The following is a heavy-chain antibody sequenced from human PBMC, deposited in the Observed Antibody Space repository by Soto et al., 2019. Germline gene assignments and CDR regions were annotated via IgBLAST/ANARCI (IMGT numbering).Heavy chain of an antibody. Sequence: GGSLRLSCAASGFTFSSYAMHWVRQAPGKGLEWVAVISYDGSNKYYADSVKGRFTISRDNSKNTLYLQMNSLRAEDTAVYYCARAPAAVDYWGQGTLVTVSS. J-gene: IGHJ4*02. V-gene: IGHV3-30-3*01. D-gene: IGHD6-13*01. CDR2: ISYDGSNK. CDR1: GFTFSSYA. CDR3: ARAPAAVDY.